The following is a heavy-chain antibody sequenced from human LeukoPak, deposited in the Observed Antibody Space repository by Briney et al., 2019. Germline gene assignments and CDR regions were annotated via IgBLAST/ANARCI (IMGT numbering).Heavy chain of an antibody. J-gene: IGHJ4*02. D-gene: IGHD3/OR15-3a*01. Sequence: ASVKVSCKASGYTFTSYYMHWVRQAPGQGLEWMGIINPSGGSTSYAQKFQGRVTMTRDTSTSTVYMELSSLRSDDTAVYYCAREWGLAYFDYWGQGTLVTVSS. CDR1: GYTFTSYY. CDR3: AREWGLAYFDY. V-gene: IGHV1-46*01. CDR2: INPSGGST.